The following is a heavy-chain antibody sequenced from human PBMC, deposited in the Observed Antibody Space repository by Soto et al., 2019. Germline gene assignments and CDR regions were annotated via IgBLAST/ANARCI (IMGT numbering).Heavy chain of an antibody. V-gene: IGHV3-23*01. CDR2: IRQSGDRS. CDR1: GFIFSNFS. Sequence: GGSLRLSCAASGFIFSNFSMYWVRRAPGKGLEWVSSIRQSGDRSSYADSAKGRFTISRDNSKNTLYLQMNGLRLDDTAVYYCVTAVRTRLDNWGPGTLVTVSS. D-gene: IGHD3-10*01. CDR3: VTAVRTRLDN. J-gene: IGHJ4*02.